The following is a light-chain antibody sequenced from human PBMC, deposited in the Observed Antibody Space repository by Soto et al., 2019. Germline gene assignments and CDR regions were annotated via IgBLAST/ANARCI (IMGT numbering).Light chain of an antibody. CDR3: CSYAGSSTVGV. Sequence: QLVLTQPASVSGSPGQSITISCTGTSSDVGSYNLVSWYQQHPGKAPKLMIYEVSKRPSGVSNRFSGSKSGNTASLTISGLQAEDEADYYCCSYAGSSTVGVFGGGTKLTVL. J-gene: IGLJ3*02. CDR2: EVS. V-gene: IGLV2-23*02. CDR1: SSDVGSYNL.